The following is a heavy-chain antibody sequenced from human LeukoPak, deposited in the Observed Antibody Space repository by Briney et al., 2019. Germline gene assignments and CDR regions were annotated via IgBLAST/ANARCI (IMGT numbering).Heavy chain of an antibody. Sequence: SETLSLTCAVYGGSFSGYYWSWIRQPPGKGLEWIGEINHSGSTNYNPSLKSRVTISVDTSKSQFSLKLSSVTAADTAVYYCARGRRRITMIVGRVGAFDIWGQGTMVTVSS. V-gene: IGHV4-34*01. D-gene: IGHD3-22*01. CDR1: GGSFSGYY. J-gene: IGHJ3*02. CDR3: ARGRRRITMIVGRVGAFDI. CDR2: INHSGST.